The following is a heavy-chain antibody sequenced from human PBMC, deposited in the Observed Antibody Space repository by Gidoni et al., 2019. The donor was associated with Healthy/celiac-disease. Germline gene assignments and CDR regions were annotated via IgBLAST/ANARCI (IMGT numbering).Heavy chain of an antibody. D-gene: IGHD2-2*01. CDR3: ARQIVAPGPVDY. J-gene: IGHJ4*02. CDR2: IYPGDSDT. CDR1: GYSFTTYW. Sequence: EVQLVQSGAEVKKPGESLKISGKGSGYSFTTYWIAWVRQMPGKGLEWMGIIYPGDSDTRYSPSFQGQVTISADKSISTAYLQWSSLKASDTPIYYCARQIVAPGPVDYWGQGTLVTVSS. V-gene: IGHV5-51*01.